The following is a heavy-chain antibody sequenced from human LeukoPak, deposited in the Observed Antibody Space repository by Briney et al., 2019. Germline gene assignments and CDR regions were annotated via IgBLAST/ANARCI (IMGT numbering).Heavy chain of an antibody. Sequence: GASVKVSCKVSGYTLTELSMHWVRQAPGKGLEWMGGFDPEDGETIYARKFQGRVTMTEDTSTDTAYMELSSLRSEDTAVYYCATVRILEDYMDVWGKGTTVTVS. D-gene: IGHD2-15*01. J-gene: IGHJ6*03. CDR2: FDPEDGET. CDR3: ATVRILEDYMDV. CDR1: GYTLTELS. V-gene: IGHV1-24*01.